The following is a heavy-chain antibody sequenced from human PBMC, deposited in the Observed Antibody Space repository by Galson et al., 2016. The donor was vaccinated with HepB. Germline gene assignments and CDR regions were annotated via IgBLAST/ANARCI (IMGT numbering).Heavy chain of an antibody. CDR3: AKGRYCGGDCYSSDY. J-gene: IGHJ4*02. CDR2: ISADGSVE. CDR1: GFTFSSYG. V-gene: IGHV3-30*18. D-gene: IGHD2-21*02. Sequence: SLRLSCAASGFTFSSYGMHWVRQAPGKGLGWVAVISADGSVEYYADSVRGRFTISRDNSKNTLYLQMNSLRAEDTAVYYCAKGRYCGGDCYSSDYWGQGTLVTVSS.